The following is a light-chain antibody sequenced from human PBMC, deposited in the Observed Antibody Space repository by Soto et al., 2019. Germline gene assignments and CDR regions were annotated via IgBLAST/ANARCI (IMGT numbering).Light chain of an antibody. CDR1: QSIGRS. J-gene: IGKJ1*01. CDR3: QQRTNWPPWT. Sequence: EIVLTQSPPTLSLFPGERATLSCRASQSIGRSLAWYQQRPGQAPRLLIYDAATRATGIPARFSGSGSGTVFTLTIGSLEPEDFAFYYCQQRTNWPPWTFGQGTKVDIK. CDR2: DAA. V-gene: IGKV3-11*01.